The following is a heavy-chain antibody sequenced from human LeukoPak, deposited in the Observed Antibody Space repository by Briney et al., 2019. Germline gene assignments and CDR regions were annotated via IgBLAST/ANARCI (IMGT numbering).Heavy chain of an antibody. J-gene: IGHJ4*02. CDR3: ARGPDSRKAGY. CDR1: GESFTDYH. CDR2: ISHDEGT. V-gene: IGHV4-34*01. Sequence: PSETLSLTYDIYGESFTDYHFSWIRQPPGKGLEWIGEISHDEGTNYSPSLKSRVTISLDTSKNQFSLKLTSVTAADTAVYYCARGPDSRKAGYWGPGTLVTVSS. D-gene: IGHD1-14*01.